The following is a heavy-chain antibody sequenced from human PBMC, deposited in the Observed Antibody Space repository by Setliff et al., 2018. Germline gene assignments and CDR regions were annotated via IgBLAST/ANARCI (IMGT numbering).Heavy chain of an antibody. V-gene: IGHV1-69*05. CDR2: TIPIFGTT. CDR1: GGTFSTYG. D-gene: IGHD2-8*01. CDR3: AREGVDARSSTDYRYYMDV. Sequence: SVKVSCKASGGTFSTYGISWVRQAPGQGLEWMGGTIPIFGTTNYAQKFQGRATIITDESTNTAYMELSSLRSEDTAVYYCAREGVDARSSTDYRYYMDVWGKGTTVTVSS. J-gene: IGHJ6*03.